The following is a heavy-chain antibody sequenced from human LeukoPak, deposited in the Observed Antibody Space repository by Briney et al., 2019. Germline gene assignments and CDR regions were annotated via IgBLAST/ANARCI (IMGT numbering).Heavy chain of an antibody. CDR3: AVGGNSGESDY. CDR1: GGSFSGYY. D-gene: IGHD4-23*01. V-gene: IGHV4-59*08. J-gene: IGHJ4*02. Sequence: SETLSLTCAVYGGSFSGYYLSWIRQPPGKGLEWIGYIYYSGSTYYNPSLESRVTISVDTSKNQFSLKLSSVTTADTAVYYCAVGGNSGESDYWGQGTLVTVSS. CDR2: IYYSGST.